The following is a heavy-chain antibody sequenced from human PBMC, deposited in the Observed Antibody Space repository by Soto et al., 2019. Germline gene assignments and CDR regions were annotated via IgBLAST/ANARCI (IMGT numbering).Heavy chain of an antibody. Sequence: PGGSLRLSCAASGFSFSDYYMSWIRQAPGKGLEWVAYISTRGSSTYYADSVKGRFTISRDNAKNTLYLQMNSLRAEDTAVYYCAKHAGPREVYYFDYWGQGTLVTVSS. CDR2: ISTRGSST. CDR1: GFSFSDYY. V-gene: IGHV3-11*01. CDR3: AKHAGPREVYYFDY. J-gene: IGHJ4*02. D-gene: IGHD3-10*01.